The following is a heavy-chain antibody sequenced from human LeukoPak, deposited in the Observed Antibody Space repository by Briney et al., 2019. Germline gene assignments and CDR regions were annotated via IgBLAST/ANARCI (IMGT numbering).Heavy chain of an antibody. CDR1: GLTVRNFD. Sequence: GGSLRLSCAGSGLTVRNFDVNWVRQAPGKGLEWVSYISTSGSTVYYADSVKGRFTISRDNAKNSLYLQMNSLRAEDTAVYYCAKDHAAGSFDYWGQGTLVTVSS. CDR3: AKDHAAGSFDY. J-gene: IGHJ4*02. CDR2: ISTSGSTV. D-gene: IGHD6-13*01. V-gene: IGHV3-48*01.